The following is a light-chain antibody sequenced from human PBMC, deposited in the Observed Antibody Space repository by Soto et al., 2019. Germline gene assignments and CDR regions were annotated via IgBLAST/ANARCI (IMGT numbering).Light chain of an antibody. Sequence: QSALTQPASVSGSPGQSITISCTGTSSDVGGYNYVSWYQQHPGKAPKLMIYDVSNRPSGVSNRFSGSKSSNTASLTSSGLQAEDEADYYCSSYTSSSTPVFGGGTKLTVL. CDR2: DVS. CDR1: SSDVGGYNY. J-gene: IGLJ2*01. V-gene: IGLV2-14*01. CDR3: SSYTSSSTPV.